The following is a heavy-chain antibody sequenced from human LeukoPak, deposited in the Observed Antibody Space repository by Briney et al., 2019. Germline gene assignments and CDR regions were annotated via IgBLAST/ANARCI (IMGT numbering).Heavy chain of an antibody. CDR3: AKDLSIFGVVVAVAFDI. J-gene: IGHJ3*02. V-gene: IGHV3-23*01. CDR1: GFIFSSYA. D-gene: IGHD3-3*01. Sequence: GGSLRLSCAASGFIFSSYAMSWVRQAPGKGLEWVSAISGSGGSTYYADSVKGRFTISRDNSKNTLYLQMNSLRAEDTAVYYCAKDLSIFGVVVAVAFDIWGQGTMVTVSS. CDR2: ISGSGGST.